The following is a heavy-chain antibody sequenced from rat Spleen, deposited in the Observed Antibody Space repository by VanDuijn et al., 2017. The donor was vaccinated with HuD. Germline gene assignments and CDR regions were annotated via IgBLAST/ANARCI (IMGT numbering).Heavy chain of an antibody. J-gene: IGHJ2*01. CDR2: IGYDGSST. Sequence: EVQPVESGGGLVQPGRSLKLSCAASGFTFSDYNMAWVRQAPKKGLEWVASIGYDGSSTYYRDSVKGRFTISRDDAKSTLYLQMDSLRSEDTATYYCTTVGNYFNYWGQGVMVTVSS. D-gene: IGHD1-1*01. CDR1: GFTFSDYN. V-gene: IGHV5-7*01. CDR3: TTVGNYFNY.